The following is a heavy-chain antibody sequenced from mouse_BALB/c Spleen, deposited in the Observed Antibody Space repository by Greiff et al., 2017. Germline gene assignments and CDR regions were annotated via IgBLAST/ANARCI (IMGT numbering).Heavy chain of an antibody. V-gene: IGHV6-6*02. Sequence: EVQGVESGGGLVQPGGSMKLSCVASGFTFSNYWMNWVRQSPEKGLEWVAEIRLKSNNYATHYAESVKGRFTISRDDSKSSVYLQMNNLRAEDTGIYYCTRTYYYGSSYAMDYWGQGTSVTVSS. D-gene: IGHD1-1*01. CDR2: IRLKSNNYAT. CDR3: TRTYYYGSSYAMDY. J-gene: IGHJ4*01. CDR1: GFTFSNYW.